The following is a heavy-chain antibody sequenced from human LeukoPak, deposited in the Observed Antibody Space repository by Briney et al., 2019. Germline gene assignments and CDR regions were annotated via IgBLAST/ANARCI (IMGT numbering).Heavy chain of an antibody. CDR3: ARLEHECSGGRCHAKYFDY. V-gene: IGHV5-51*01. Sequence: NRGESLKISCKGSGYSFTFYWIGWVRQMPGKGLEWMGIIYPGDSDTRYSLSFQGQVTISADKSISTAYLQWSSLRASDTAMYYCARLEHECSGGRCHAKYFDYWGQGTLVTVSS. CDR2: IYPGDSDT. CDR1: GYSFTFYW. J-gene: IGHJ4*02. D-gene: IGHD2-15*01.